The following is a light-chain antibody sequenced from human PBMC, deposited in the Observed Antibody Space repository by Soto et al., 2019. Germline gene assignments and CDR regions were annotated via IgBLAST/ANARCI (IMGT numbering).Light chain of an antibody. Sequence: NFMLTQPHSVSESPGKTVTISCTRSSGSIASNYVQWYQQRPGSAPTTVIYEDNQRPSGVPDRFSGSIDSSSNSSSLTSAGLKTDDEADYYCQSYDSSTLYVFGTGTKVTVL. J-gene: IGLJ1*01. CDR2: EDN. CDR3: QSYDSSTLYV. V-gene: IGLV6-57*04. CDR1: SGSIASNY.